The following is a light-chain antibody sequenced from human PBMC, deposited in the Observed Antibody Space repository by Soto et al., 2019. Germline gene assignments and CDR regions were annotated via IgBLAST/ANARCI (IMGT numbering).Light chain of an antibody. CDR3: QPYNNWPLT. J-gene: IGKJ4*01. CDR1: QGIGSA. V-gene: IGKV1D-13*01. CDR2: DTS. Sequence: AIQLTQSPSSLSASVGDRVSITCRASQGIGSALAWYQHKPGQTPRLLIYDTSTRASGVPTRFSGSRSGAEFTLTINSLQSEDFAVYYCQPYNNWPLTFGGGTKVDIK.